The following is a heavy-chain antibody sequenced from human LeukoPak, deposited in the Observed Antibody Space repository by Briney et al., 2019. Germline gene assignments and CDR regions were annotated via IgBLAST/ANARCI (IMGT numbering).Heavy chain of an antibody. CDR1: GVSISSDNW. V-gene: IGHV4/OR15-8*02. J-gene: IGHJ4*02. D-gene: IGHD3-10*01. CDR2: THRSGDT. Sequence: SETLSLTCAVYGVSISSDNWWTWVRQPPGKGLEWIGETHRSGDTKYNPSLNGRVTISMDNSKNQLFLNLISVTAADTAIYFCATRHHSRTYMVPLDSWGQGTLVTVSS. CDR3: ATRHHSRTYMVPLDS.